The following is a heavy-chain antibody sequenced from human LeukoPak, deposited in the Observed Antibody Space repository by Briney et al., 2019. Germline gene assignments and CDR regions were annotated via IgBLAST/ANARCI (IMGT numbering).Heavy chain of an antibody. Sequence: GGSLRLSCAASDFTFSNYAMSWVRQAPGKGLERVSTISGSGGATYYPDFVKGRFTISRDNSKNTLYLEMISLKAEDTAVYYCAKDLYFGDLSPSGFDYWGQGTLVTVSS. D-gene: IGHD3-10*01. V-gene: IGHV3-23*01. CDR2: ISGSGGAT. J-gene: IGHJ4*02. CDR1: DFTFSNYA. CDR3: AKDLYFGDLSPSGFDY.